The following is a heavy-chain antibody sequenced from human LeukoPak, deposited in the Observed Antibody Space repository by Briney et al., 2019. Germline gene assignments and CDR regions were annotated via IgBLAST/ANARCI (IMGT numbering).Heavy chain of an antibody. V-gene: IGHV5-51*01. CDR3: ARTNSLYYYDSSGPYDNFDY. J-gene: IGHJ4*02. Sequence: GESLKISCQASGYSFTNYWIGWVRQMPGKGLEWMGIIYPGDSDTRYSPSFQGQVTISADKSISTAYLQWSSLKASDAAMYYCARTNSLYYYDSSGPYDNFDYWGQGTLVTVSS. D-gene: IGHD3-22*01. CDR2: IYPGDSDT. CDR1: GYSFTNYW.